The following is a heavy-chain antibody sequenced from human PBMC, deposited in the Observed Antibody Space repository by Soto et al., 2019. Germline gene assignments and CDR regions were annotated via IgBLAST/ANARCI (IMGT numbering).Heavy chain of an antibody. CDR1: GFTFNHNA. J-gene: IGHJ4*02. CDR2: ISFDGSTK. CDR3: ARDGIAESGQNVCDF. D-gene: IGHD6-13*01. V-gene: IGHV3-30-3*01. Sequence: QVQLVESGGGVVQPGRSLTIFCTASGFTFNHNAMHWIRQAPAKGLEWVADISFDGSTKNYADSVKGRVTISRDNSKNTLSLQPRALKGEDTATYYCARDGIAESGQNVCDFWGQGTLVAVSS.